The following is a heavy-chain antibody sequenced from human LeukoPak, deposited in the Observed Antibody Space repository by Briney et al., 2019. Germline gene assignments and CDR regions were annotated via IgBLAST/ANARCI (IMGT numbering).Heavy chain of an antibody. D-gene: IGHD6-13*01. V-gene: IGHV4-61*02. J-gene: IGHJ6*03. CDR1: SGSMNSGLYY. CDR2: ISSTGST. CDR3: ARETQEVYTSSWGLYDSYYYMDA. Sequence: SQTLSLTCTVSSGSMNSGLYYWTWIRQPAGKGLEWIGRISSTGSTTYNPSLKSRGTISLDTSKNYFSLKVTSVTAADTAVYYCARETQEVYTSSWGLYDSYYYMDAWGNGTTVTVPS.